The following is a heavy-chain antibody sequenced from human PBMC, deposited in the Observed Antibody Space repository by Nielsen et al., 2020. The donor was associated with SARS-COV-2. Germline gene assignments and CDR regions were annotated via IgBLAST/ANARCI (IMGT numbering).Heavy chain of an antibody. CDR3: AGDYYGMDV. Sequence: SVKVSCKASGYTFSGYYMHWVRQAPGQGLEWMGGIIPIFGTANYAQKFQGRVTITADESTSTAYMELSSLRSEDTAVYYCAGDYYGMDVWGQGTTVTVSS. V-gene: IGHV1-69*13. CDR1: GYTFSGYY. CDR2: IIPIFGTA. J-gene: IGHJ6*02.